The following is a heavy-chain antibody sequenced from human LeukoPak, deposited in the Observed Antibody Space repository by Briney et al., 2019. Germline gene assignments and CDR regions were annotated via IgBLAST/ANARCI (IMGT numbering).Heavy chain of an antibody. J-gene: IGHJ3*02. CDR3: ARRAPYYYDSSGSAFDI. CDR2: IYYSGST. V-gene: IGHV4-59*08. D-gene: IGHD3-22*01. CDR1: GGSISSYY. Sequence: SETLSLTCTVSGGSISSYYWSWIRQPPGKGLEWTGYIYYSGSTNYNPSLKSRVTISVDTSKNQFSLKLSSVTAADTAVYYCARRAPYYYDSSGSAFDIWGQGTMVTVSS.